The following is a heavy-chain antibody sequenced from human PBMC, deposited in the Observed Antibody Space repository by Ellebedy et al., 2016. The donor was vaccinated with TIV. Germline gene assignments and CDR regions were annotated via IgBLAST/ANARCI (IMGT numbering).Heavy chain of an antibody. V-gene: IGHV3-33*01. CDR2: VWYDGANK. CDR1: GFSFINYG. D-gene: IGHD1-1*01. Sequence: GESLKISCATSGFSFINYGMSWVRQAPGKGLEWVAGVWYDGANKNYADSVKGRFTISKDNSNNTLYLEMNRLRVEDTAVYYCARDRVGTGTTFDYWGRGTLITVSS. CDR3: ARDRVGTGTTFDY. J-gene: IGHJ4*02.